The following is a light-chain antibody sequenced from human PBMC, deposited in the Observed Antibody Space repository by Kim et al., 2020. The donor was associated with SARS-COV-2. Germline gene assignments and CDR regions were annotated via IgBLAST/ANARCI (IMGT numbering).Light chain of an antibody. CDR2: DAS. CDR1: QSVSSY. J-gene: IGKJ3*01. V-gene: IGKV3-11*01. Sequence: EIVLTQSPATLSLSPGERATLSCRASQSVSSYLAWYQQKPGQAPRLLIYDASNRATGIPARFSGSGSGTDFTLTISSLEPEDFAVYYCQQQTFRPGTTVHIK. CDR3: QQQT.